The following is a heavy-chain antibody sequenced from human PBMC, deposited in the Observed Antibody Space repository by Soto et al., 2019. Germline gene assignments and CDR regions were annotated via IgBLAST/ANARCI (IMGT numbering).Heavy chain of an antibody. CDR1: GFTFSSYS. CDR2: ISSSSSYI. CDR3: ARDQPGYSYGYGLGY. V-gene: IGHV3-21*01. Sequence: GGSLRLSCAASGFTFSSYSMNWVRQAPGKGLEWVSSISSSSSYIYYADSVKGRFTISRDNAKNSLYLQMNSLRAEDTAVYYCARDQPGYSYGYGLGYWGQGTLATVPQ. D-gene: IGHD5-18*01. J-gene: IGHJ4*02.